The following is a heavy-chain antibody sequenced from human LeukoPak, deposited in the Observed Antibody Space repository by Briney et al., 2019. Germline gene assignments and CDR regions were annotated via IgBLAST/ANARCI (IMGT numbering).Heavy chain of an antibody. CDR3: ARHHSALNWFDP. D-gene: IGHD2-15*01. J-gene: IGHJ5*02. Sequence: PSETLSLTCTVSGGSITSGTYYWDWIRQAPGKGLEWIGNVYHTGIIYYNPSLNSRVTMSVDTSRNQFSLKLNSLTAADTAVYYCARHHSALNWFDPWDQGTLVTVSS. CDR1: GGSITSGTYY. CDR2: VYHTGII. V-gene: IGHV4-39*01.